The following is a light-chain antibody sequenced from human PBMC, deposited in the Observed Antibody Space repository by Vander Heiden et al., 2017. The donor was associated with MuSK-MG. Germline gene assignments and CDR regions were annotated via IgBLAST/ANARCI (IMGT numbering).Light chain of an antibody. Sequence: QSDLTQPASVSGSPGQSIIISCTGTSSDVGAYNYVSWYQQHPGKAPKLLIYEVNTRPSGVSSRFSGSKSGNTASLTISGLQTEDEADYYCSSFTTRSTAVFGGGTKLTVL. CDR2: EVN. CDR3: SSFTTRSTAV. J-gene: IGLJ3*02. CDR1: SSDVGAYNY. V-gene: IGLV2-14*01.